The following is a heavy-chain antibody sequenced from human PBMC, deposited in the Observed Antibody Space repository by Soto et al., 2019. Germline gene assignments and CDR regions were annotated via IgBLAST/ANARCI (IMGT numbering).Heavy chain of an antibody. J-gene: IGHJ4*02. V-gene: IGHV3-30-3*01. CDR2: ISYDGSNK. CDR1: GFTFSSYA. CDR3: ARGKLSLLLRYFDWGYFDY. D-gene: IGHD3-9*01. Sequence: QVQLVESGGGVVQPGRSLRLSCAASGFTFSSYAMQWVRQAPGKGLEWVAVISYDGSNKYSADSVKGRFTISRDNSKNTLYLHMNSLRAEDTAVYYCARGKLSLLLRYFDWGYFDYWGQGTLVTVSS.